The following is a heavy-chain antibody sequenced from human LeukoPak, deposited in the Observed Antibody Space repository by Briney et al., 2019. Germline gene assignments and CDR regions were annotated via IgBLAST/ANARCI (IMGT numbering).Heavy chain of an antibody. CDR1: GDSVSSNSAA. Sequence: SQTLSLTCAISGDSVSSNSAAWNWLRQSPSRGLEWLGRTYYRSKWYNDYAVSVKSRITINPDTSKNQFSLQLNSVTPEDTAVYYCAWTDIMITFRIWGQGTMVTVSS. CDR2: TYYRSKWYN. V-gene: IGHV6-1*01. J-gene: IGHJ3*02. D-gene: IGHD3-16*01. CDR3: AWTDIMITFRI.